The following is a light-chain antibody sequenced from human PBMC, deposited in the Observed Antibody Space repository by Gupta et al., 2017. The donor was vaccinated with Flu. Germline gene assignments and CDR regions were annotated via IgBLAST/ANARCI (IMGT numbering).Light chain of an antibody. J-gene: IGKJ4*01. CDR1: QDISNY. CDR2: DAS. V-gene: IGKV1-33*01. Sequence: DLQMTQSTSSLSASVGDRVNITCQASQDISNYLNWYPQKPGKAPKLLIYDASNLETGVRSRFSGSGSGTDFTVTISSQLPEDIATYYCQRYDKRLTCGGGTKVEIK. CDR3: QRYDKRLT.